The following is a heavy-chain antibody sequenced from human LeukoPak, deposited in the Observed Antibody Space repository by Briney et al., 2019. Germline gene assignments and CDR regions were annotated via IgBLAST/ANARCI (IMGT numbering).Heavy chain of an antibody. J-gene: IGHJ4*02. Sequence: GGSLRLSCATSGFTFSAYSIMWVRQAPGKGLEWVSSLSGNSDYIFYADSVKGRFTISRDNSRSSLYLQMNSLRGDDTAVYYCARRGAGDYCFDYWGQGIPVTVSS. CDR2: LSGNSDYI. D-gene: IGHD2-15*01. CDR3: ARRGAGDYCFDY. CDR1: GFTFSAYS. V-gene: IGHV3-21*01.